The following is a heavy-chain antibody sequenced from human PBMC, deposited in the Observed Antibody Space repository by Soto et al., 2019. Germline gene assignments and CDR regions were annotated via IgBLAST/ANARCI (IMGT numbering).Heavy chain of an antibody. Sequence: QVQLVESGGGVVQPGRSLRLSCAASGFTFSSYGMHWVRQAPGKGLEWVAVIWYDGSNKYYADSVKGRFTISRDNSKNTLDLQMNSQRAEDTAVYDCANDLPGEVGATVDYWVEGTLVTVSS. CDR2: IWYDGSNK. J-gene: IGHJ4*02. D-gene: IGHD1-26*01. CDR1: GFTFSSYG. V-gene: IGHV3-33*06. CDR3: ANDLPGEVGATVDY.